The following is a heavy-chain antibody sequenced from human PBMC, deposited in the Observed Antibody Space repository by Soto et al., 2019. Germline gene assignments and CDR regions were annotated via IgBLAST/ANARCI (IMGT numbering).Heavy chain of an antibody. CDR1: GFTFSSYA. CDR2: ISGSGGST. V-gene: IGHV3-23*01. D-gene: IGHD6-13*01. CDR3: AKSSLYSSSWYDPKKYYYYGMDV. J-gene: IGHJ6*02. Sequence: PGGSLRLSCSASGFTFSSYAMSWVRQAPGKGLEWVSAISGSGGSTYYADSVKGRFTISRDNSKNTLYLQMNSLRAEDTAVYHCAKSSLYSSSWYDPKKYYYYGMDVGGQGTTVTVSS.